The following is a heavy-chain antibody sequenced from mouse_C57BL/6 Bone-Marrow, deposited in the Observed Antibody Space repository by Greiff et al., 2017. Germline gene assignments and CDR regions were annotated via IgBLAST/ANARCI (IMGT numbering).Heavy chain of an antibody. Sequence: QVQLQQPGTELVKPGASVKLSCKASGYTFTSYWMHWVKQRPGQGLEWIGNINPSNGGTNYNEKFKSKATLAVDKSSSTAYMQLSSLTSKDSAVYNGARREGGLLFAYWGEGTRVTVSA. D-gene: IGHD2-3*01. CDR1: GYTFTSYW. CDR3: ARREGGLLFAY. V-gene: IGHV1-53*01. J-gene: IGHJ3*01. CDR2: INPSNGGT.